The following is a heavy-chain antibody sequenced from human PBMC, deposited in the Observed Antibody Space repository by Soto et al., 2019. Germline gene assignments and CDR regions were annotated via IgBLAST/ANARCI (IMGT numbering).Heavy chain of an antibody. CDR1: RDTFTSYY. J-gene: IGHJ5*02. D-gene: IGHD1-26*01. CDR3: ARSSGGNFGIIIEGTNWFAP. V-gene: IGHV1-46*01. Sequence: ASVTVSCKAPRDTFTSYYINWVRQAPGQGPEGMGVINPHGGSTAYAQKFKGRVTLTRDTSASTVYMEVSSLTSEDTAMYYCARSSGGNFGIIIEGTNWFAPWGQGTLVTVSS. CDR2: INPHGGST.